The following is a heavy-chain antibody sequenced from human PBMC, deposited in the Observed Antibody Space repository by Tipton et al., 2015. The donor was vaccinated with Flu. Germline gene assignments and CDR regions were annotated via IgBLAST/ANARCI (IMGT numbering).Heavy chain of an antibody. Sequence: AVSGFTVHYTSMTWVRQAPGKGLEWVSIINNAGLTYYADSVKGRFIISRDESKNTLYFQMNGLRDEDTAVYYCASRSNTSYNGAFDSWGQGTLVTVSS. CDR1: GFTVHYTS. CDR2: INNAGLT. V-gene: IGHV3-53*01. D-gene: IGHD2-8*01. CDR3: ASRSNTSYNGAFDS. J-gene: IGHJ3*02.